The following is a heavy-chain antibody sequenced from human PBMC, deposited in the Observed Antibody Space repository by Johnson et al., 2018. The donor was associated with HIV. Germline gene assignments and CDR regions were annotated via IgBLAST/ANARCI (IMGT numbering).Heavy chain of an antibody. CDR1: GFTFSNAW. Sequence: EVQLVESGGGLVKPGGSLRLSCAASGFTFSNAWMSWVRQAPGKGLEWVGRIQSKPDGGTTDYAAPVKGRFTISRDDSKNTLYLQMNSLRAGDTAVYYCARGGGFGAFDIWGQGTMVTVSS. CDR2: IQSKPDGGTT. CDR3: ARGGGFGAFDI. J-gene: IGHJ3*02. D-gene: IGHD3-16*01. V-gene: IGHV3-15*01.